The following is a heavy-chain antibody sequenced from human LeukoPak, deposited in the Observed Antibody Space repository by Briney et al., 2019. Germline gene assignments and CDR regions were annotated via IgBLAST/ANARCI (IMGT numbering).Heavy chain of an antibody. Sequence: PSETLSLTCTVSGGSISSGGYSWTWIRQHSGKGLEWIGYIYYTGSTYYNPSLKSRVTISVDTFKNQFSLKLSSVTAADTAVYYCARARGPSLGSAYDYWGQGTLVTVSS. CDR2: IYYTGST. V-gene: IGHV4-31*03. CDR3: ARARGPSLGSAYDY. J-gene: IGHJ4*02. D-gene: IGHD3-22*01. CDR1: GGSISSGGYS.